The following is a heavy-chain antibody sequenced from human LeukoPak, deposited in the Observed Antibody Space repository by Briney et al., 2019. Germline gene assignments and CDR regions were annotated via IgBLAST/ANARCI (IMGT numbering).Heavy chain of an antibody. CDR2: IYYSGST. J-gene: IGHJ3*02. D-gene: IGHD2-15*01. Sequence: SETLSLTCAVSGGSISSSSYYWGWIRQPPGKGLEWIGSIYYSGSTYYNPSLKSRVTISVDTSKNQFSLKLSSVTAADTAVYYCARDLASSGGYDAFDIWGQGTMVTVSS. CDR3: ARDLASSGGYDAFDI. V-gene: IGHV4-39*07. CDR1: GGSISSSSYY.